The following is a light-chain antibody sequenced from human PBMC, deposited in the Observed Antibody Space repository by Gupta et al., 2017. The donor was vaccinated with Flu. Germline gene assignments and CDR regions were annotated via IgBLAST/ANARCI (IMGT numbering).Light chain of an antibody. CDR3: QQYISSPAT. CDR2: KAS. J-gene: IGKJ2*01. Sequence: DVQLTQSPSTLSASVGDRVTITCRASQSISLWLAWYQQKPGRAPKVLIYKASSLESGVPSRFSGTGSGTEFTLTISSLQPDDFATYFCQQYISSPATFGQGTKVQIK. V-gene: IGKV1-5*03. CDR1: QSISLW.